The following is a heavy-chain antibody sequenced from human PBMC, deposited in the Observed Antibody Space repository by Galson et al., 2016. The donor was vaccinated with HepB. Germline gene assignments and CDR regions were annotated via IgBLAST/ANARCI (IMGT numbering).Heavy chain of an antibody. CDR2: IIPMSDTA. D-gene: IGHD6-13*01. Sequence: VKVSCKASGGTFSYHAISWVRQAPGQGLEWMGGIIPMSDTADYAQKFQDRVTITADESTSTVHMELSSLRSDDTAMYYCARTGSSSAIYFDYWGQGTLVTVSA. V-gene: IGHV1-69*13. CDR3: ARTGSSSAIYFDY. CDR1: GGTFSYHA. J-gene: IGHJ4*02.